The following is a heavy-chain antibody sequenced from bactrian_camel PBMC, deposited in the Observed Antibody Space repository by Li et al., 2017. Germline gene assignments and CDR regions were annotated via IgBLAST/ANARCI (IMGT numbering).Heavy chain of an antibody. J-gene: IGHJ6*01. CDR1: GVTFSNYS. V-gene: IGHV3S55*01. D-gene: IGHD6*01. Sequence: VQLVESGGGSVQAGGSLKLSCAASGVTFSNYSMGWFRQAPGKEREGIAIIDLDGTHYSDSVRGRFTISKDGAVNTLYLQMNSLKPEDTAMYYCAADRRPRLGSWYFSVREAIGDFAAWGQGTQVTVS. CDR3: AADRRPRLGSWYFSVREAIGDFAA. CDR2: IIDLDGT.